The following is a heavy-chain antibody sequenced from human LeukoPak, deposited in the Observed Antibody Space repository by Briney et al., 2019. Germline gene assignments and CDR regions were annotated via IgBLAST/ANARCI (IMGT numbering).Heavy chain of an antibody. Sequence: ASVKVSCKASGYTVTSYYMHWVRQAPGQGLEWMGILNPSGGSSSYAQKFQGRATLTRATSTSTVYMELSSLRSEDTAVYYCARGEIVFTFGSGRPGDAFDIWGQGTMVTVSS. V-gene: IGHV1-46*01. CDR1: GYTVTSYY. D-gene: IGHD3-16*01. CDR3: ARGEIVFTFGSGRPGDAFDI. CDR2: LNPSGGSS. J-gene: IGHJ3*02.